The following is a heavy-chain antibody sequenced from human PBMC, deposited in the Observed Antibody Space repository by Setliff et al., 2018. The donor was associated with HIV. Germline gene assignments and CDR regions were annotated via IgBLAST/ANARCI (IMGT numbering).Heavy chain of an antibody. CDR2: INVNSGGT. J-gene: IGHJ4*02. CDR3: AREGSPIYYFDY. V-gene: IGHV1-2*02. Sequence: GASVKVSCKASGYLFTGYYMHWVRQAPGQGLEWMGWINVNSGGTKYAQKFQGRVTMTRDTSISTAYMEVSSLRSDDTAVYYCAREGSPIYYFDYWSQGTQGTVS. CDR1: GYLFTGYY. D-gene: IGHD3-10*01.